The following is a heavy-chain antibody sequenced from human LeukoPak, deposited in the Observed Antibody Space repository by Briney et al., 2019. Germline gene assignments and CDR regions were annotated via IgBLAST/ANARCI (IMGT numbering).Heavy chain of an antibody. D-gene: IGHD3-22*01. CDR1: GGSFSGYY. V-gene: IGHV4-34*01. CDR3: ARLYYYDSSGYYFVNGMDV. CDR2: INHSGST. J-gene: IGHJ6*02. Sequence: PSETLSLTCAVYGGSFSGYYWSWIRQPPGKGLEWIGEINHSGSTNYNPSLKSRVTISVDTSKNQFSLKLSSVTAADTAVYYCARLYYYDSSGYYFVNGMDVWGQGTTVTVSS.